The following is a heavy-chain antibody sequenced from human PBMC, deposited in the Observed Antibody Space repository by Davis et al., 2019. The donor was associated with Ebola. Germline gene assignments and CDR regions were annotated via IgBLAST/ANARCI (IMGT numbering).Heavy chain of an antibody. CDR2: INPSGGST. D-gene: IGHD2-15*01. Sequence: ASVKVSCKASGYTFTSYYMHWVRQAPGQGLEWMGIINPSGGSTSHAQKFQGRVTMTRDTSTSTVYMELSSLRSEDTAVYYCAREMIVVVVAANDFGYYYGMDVWGKGTTVTVSS. CDR1: GYTFTSYY. J-gene: IGHJ6*04. CDR3: AREMIVVVVAANDFGYYYGMDV. V-gene: IGHV1-46*01.